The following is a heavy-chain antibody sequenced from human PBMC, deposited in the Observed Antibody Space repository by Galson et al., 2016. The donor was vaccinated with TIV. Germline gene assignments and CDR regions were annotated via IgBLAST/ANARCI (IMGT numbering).Heavy chain of an antibody. Sequence: PALVKPTQTLTLTCTLSGFSLNTSGMRVSWIRQPPGEALEWLARIDWDDDKFYSTSLKSRLTISKDTSKNQVVLRMMNLDPEDTATYFCARSTARGACIDYWGQGTLVTVSS. D-gene: IGHD3-10*01. CDR1: GFSLNTSGMR. CDR3: ARSTARGACIDY. CDR2: IDWDDDK. V-gene: IGHV2-70*04. J-gene: IGHJ4*02.